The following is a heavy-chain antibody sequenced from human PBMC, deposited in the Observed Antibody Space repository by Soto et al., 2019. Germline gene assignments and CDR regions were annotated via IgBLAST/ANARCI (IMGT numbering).Heavy chain of an antibody. V-gene: IGHV3-7*01. CDR2: IKQDGSEK. Sequence: EVQLVESGGGLVQPGGSLRLSCAASGFTFSSYWMSWVRQAPGKGLEWVANIKQDGSEKYYVDSVKGRFTISRDNAKKSLYLQRNSLRAEDTAVYYCARGRGCSTGCHNFDYWGQGTLVTVSS. CDR3: ARGRGCSTGCHNFDY. D-gene: IGHD2-2*01. CDR1: GFTFSSYW. J-gene: IGHJ4*02.